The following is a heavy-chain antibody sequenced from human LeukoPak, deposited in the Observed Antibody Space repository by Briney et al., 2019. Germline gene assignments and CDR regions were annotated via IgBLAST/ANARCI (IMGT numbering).Heavy chain of an antibody. V-gene: IGHV3-9*01. CDR1: GFTFDDYA. D-gene: IGHD6-19*01. J-gene: IGHJ4*02. CDR3: AKTFGAGTAGFDY. Sequence: GGSLRLSCAASGFTFDDYAMHWVRQAPGKGLEWVSGISWNRGSIGYADSVKGRFTISRDNVKNSLYLQMNSLRAEDTALYYCAKTFGAGTAGFDYWGQGTQVTVSS. CDR2: ISWNRGSI.